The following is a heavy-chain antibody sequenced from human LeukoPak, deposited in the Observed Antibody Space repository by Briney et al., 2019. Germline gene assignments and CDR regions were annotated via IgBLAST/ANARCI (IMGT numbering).Heavy chain of an antibody. CDR3: ARGKYSSGWFDY. D-gene: IGHD6-19*01. Sequence: GGSLRFYCAAYGFTVSSKSMIWVRQAPGKGLEWVSSITTSSTYISYADSVKGRFTISRDNAKNSLYLQMNSLRAEDTAVYYCARGKYSSGWFDYWGQGTLVTVSS. CDR1: GFTVSSKS. V-gene: IGHV3-21*01. CDR2: ITTSSTYI. J-gene: IGHJ4*02.